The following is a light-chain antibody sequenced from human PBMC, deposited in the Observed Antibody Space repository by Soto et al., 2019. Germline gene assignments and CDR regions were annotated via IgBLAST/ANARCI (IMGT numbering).Light chain of an antibody. CDR2: SNT. J-gene: IGLJ1*01. V-gene: IGLV1-40*01. CDR3: QSYDSSLSGYV. CDR1: NSNIGAGYD. Sequence: QAVVTQPPSVSGAPGQRVTISCTGSNSNIGAGYDVHWYQQYPGTAPKLLIYSNTNRPSGVPDRFSASKSGTSASLAITGLQAEDEADYYCQSYDSSLSGYVFGTGTKLTVL.